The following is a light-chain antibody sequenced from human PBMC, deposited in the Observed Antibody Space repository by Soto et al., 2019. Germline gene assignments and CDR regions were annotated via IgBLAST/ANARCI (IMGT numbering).Light chain of an antibody. CDR3: RSYTSSRTRV. Sequence: QSALTQPASVSGSPGQSITISCTGTSSDVGAYNYVAWYQHHPGKAPKLMIYDVSKRPSGVSNRFSASKSGNTASLTISGLQAEDEADYYCRSYTSSRTRVFGGGTKLTVL. V-gene: IGLV2-14*03. CDR1: SSDVGAYNY. CDR2: DVS. J-gene: IGLJ3*02.